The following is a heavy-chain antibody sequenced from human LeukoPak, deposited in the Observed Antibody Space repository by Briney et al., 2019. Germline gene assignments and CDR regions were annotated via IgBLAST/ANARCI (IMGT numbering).Heavy chain of an antibody. CDR2: INPNSGDT. D-gene: IGHD2-2*01. V-gene: IGHV1-2*06. Sequence: ASVKVSCKASGYTFTGYHMHWVRQAPGQGLEWMGRINPNSGDTNYAQKFRGRVTMTRDTSISTAYMELSRLRSDDTAVYYCARDYCSSTSCLFDYWGQGTPVTVSS. CDR1: GYTFTGYH. CDR3: ARDYCSSTSCLFDY. J-gene: IGHJ4*02.